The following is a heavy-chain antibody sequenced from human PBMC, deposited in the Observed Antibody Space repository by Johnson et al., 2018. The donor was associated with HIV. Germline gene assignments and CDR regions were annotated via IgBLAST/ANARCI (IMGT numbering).Heavy chain of an antibody. CDR2: ISYDGSNK. D-gene: IGHD3-22*01. V-gene: IGHV3-30*14. Sequence: QVQLVESGGGVVQPGRSLRLSCAASGFTFTFYAMHWVRQAPGKGLEWVAVISYDGSNKYYADSVKGRFTISRDNSKNTLYLQMDSLRAEDMAVYYCTIPYYYDSGGYQWGQGTMVTVSS. CDR1: GFTFTFYA. J-gene: IGHJ3*01. CDR3: TIPYYYDSGGYQ.